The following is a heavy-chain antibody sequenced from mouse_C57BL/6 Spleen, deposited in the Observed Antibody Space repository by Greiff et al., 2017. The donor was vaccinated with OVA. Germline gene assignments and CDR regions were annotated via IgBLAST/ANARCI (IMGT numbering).Heavy chain of an antibody. CDR3: ARRDYDYDGYFDV. J-gene: IGHJ1*03. CDR1: GFTFSDYY. V-gene: IGHV5-16*01. D-gene: IGHD2-4*01. CDR2: INYDGSST. Sequence: EVKLVESEGGLVQPGSSMKLSCTASGFTFSDYYMAWVRQVPEKGLEWVANINYDGSSTYYLDSLKSRFIISSDNAKNILYLQMSSLKSEDTATYYCARRDYDYDGYFDVWGTGTTVTVSS.